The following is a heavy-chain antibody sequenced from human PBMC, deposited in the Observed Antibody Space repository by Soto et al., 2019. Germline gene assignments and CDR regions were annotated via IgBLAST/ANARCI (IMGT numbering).Heavy chain of an antibody. CDR3: ASLYYYGSGGAFDI. CDR2: IYYSGST. V-gene: IGHV4-31*03. J-gene: IGHJ3*02. Sequence: SETLSLTCTVSGGSISSGGYYWSWIRQHPGKGLEWIGYIYYSGSTYYNPSLKSRVTISVDTSKNQLSLKLSSVTAADTAVYYCASLYYYGSGGAFDIWGQGTMVTVSS. CDR1: GGSISSGGYY. D-gene: IGHD3-10*01.